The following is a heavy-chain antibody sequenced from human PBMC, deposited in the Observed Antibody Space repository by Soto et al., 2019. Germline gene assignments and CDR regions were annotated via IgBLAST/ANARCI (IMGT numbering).Heavy chain of an antibody. J-gene: IGHJ6*02. CDR2: IYPGDSDT. D-gene: IGHD3-3*01. CDR1: GYSFTSYW. V-gene: IGHV5-51*01. Sequence: PGESLKISCKGSGYSFTSYWIGWVRQMPGKGLEWMGIIYPGDSDTRYSPSFQGQVTISADKSISTAYLQWSSLKASDTAMYYCARHGSVLRFWKRKFYYGMDVWGQGTTVTVSS. CDR3: ARHGSVLRFWKRKFYYGMDV.